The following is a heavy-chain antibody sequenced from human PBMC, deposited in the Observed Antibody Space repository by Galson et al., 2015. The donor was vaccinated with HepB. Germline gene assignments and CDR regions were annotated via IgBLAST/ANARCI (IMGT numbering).Heavy chain of an antibody. V-gene: IGHV3-11*06. CDR1: GFTFTDYY. CDR2: ISGSSRDT. D-gene: IGHD3/OR15-3a*01. Sequence: SLRLSCAASGFTFTDYYMSWIRQAPGKGLEWISFISGSSRDTEYADSVKGRFTISRDNARKSLHLQMNSLGADDTAVYYCARGHGFWNAFDIWGQGTMVTVSS. J-gene: IGHJ3*02. CDR3: ARGHGFWNAFDI.